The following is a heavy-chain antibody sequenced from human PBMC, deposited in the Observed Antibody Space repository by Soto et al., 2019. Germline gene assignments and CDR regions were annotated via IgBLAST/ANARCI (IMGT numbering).Heavy chain of an antibody. CDR3: ARSIVKDCTNGVCYTTLYHPSITIGY. CDR1: GFTFSSYA. Sequence: EVQLVESGGGLVQPGGSLRLSCAASGFTFSSYAMHWVRQAPGKGLEYVSAISSNGGSTYYANSVKGRFTISRDNSKNTLYLQMGSLRAEDMAVYYCARSIVKDCTNGVCYTTLYHPSITIGYWGQGTLVTVSS. D-gene: IGHD2-8*01. CDR2: ISSNGGST. V-gene: IGHV3-64*01. J-gene: IGHJ4*02.